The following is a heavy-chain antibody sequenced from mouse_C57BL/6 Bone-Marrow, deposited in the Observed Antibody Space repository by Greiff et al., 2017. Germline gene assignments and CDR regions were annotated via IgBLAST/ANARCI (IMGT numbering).Heavy chain of an antibody. CDR2: IYPRSGNT. D-gene: IGHD1-1*01. CDR1: GYTFTSYG. Sequence: QVQLKQSGAELARPGASVKMSCKASGYTFTSYGISWVKQRPGQGLEWIGEIYPRSGNTYYNEKFKGKATLTADKSSSTAYMALRSLTSEDSAVYFCPLLRYPWYFAVWGTGTTVTVSA. J-gene: IGHJ1*03. V-gene: IGHV1-81*01. CDR3: PLLRYPWYFAV.